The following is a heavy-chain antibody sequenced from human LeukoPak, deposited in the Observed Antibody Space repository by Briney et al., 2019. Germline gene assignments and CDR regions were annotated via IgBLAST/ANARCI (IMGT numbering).Heavy chain of an antibody. CDR1: GGSISSGSYY. CDR2: IYTSGST. Sequence: PSQTLSLTCTVSGGSISSGSYYWSWIRQPAGKGLEWIGRIYTSGSTNYNPSLKSRVTMSVDTSKNQFSLKLSSVTAADTAVYYCARGPAGPVPYYYYMDVWGKGTTVTVPS. V-gene: IGHV4-61*02. CDR3: ARGPAGPVPYYYYMDV. D-gene: IGHD6-13*01. J-gene: IGHJ6*03.